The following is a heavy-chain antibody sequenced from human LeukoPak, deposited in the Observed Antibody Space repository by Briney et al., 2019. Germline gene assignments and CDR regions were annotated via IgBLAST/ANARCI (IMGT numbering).Heavy chain of an antibody. Sequence: GGSLRLSCAASGFTFSNAWMSWVRQAPGKGLEWVGRIKSKTDGGTTDYAAPVKGRFTISRDDSKNTLYLQMNSLKTEDTAVYYCTTDLWFRSSGFDYWGQGTLVTVSS. CDR2: IKSKTDGGTT. J-gene: IGHJ4*02. V-gene: IGHV3-15*01. CDR1: GFTFSNAW. CDR3: TTDLWFRSSGFDY. D-gene: IGHD3-10*01.